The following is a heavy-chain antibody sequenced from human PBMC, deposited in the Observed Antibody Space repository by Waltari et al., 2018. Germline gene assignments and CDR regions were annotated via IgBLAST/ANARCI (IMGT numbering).Heavy chain of an antibody. CDR3: ARGQLGYCSGGSCYSPWSYYYGMDV. Sequence: QVQLQQWGAGLLKPSETLSLTCAVYGGSFSGYYWSWLRQPPGQGLEWFWEINHSGSTNYNPSLKSRVTISVDTSKNQFSLKLSSVTAADTAVYYCARGQLGYCSGGSCYSPWSYYYGMDVWGQGTTVTVSS. J-gene: IGHJ6*02. CDR1: GGSFSGYY. CDR2: INHSGST. V-gene: IGHV4-34*01. D-gene: IGHD2-15*01.